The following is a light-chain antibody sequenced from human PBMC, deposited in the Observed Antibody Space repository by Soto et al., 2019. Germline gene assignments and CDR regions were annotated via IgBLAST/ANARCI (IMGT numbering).Light chain of an antibody. CDR3: QQANSFPFT. J-gene: IGKJ3*01. Sequence: DIQMTQSPSSLSASVGDRVTITCRASQSISSYLNWCQQKPGKAPKLLIYAASSLQSGVPSRFSGSGSGTDFTLTISSLQPEDFATYYCQQANSFPFTFGPGTKVDIK. CDR1: QSISSY. CDR2: AAS. V-gene: IGKV1-39*01.